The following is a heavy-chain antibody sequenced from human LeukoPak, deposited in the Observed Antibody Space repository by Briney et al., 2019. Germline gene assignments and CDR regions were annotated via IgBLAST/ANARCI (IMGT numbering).Heavy chain of an antibody. CDR3: ARDGDYGDYFDY. Sequence: ASVKVSCKASGYPFTSYGFSWVRQAPGQGLERMGRISTYNDNTHYAQKLQGRVTMTTDTSTSTAYMELRSLRSDDTAVYYCARDGDYGDYFDYCGQGTLVTVSS. D-gene: IGHD4-17*01. CDR2: ISTYNDNT. J-gene: IGHJ4*02. CDR1: GYPFTSYG. V-gene: IGHV1-18*04.